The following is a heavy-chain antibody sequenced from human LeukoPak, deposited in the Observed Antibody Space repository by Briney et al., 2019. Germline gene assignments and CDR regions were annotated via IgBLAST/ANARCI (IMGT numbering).Heavy chain of an antibody. V-gene: IGHV5-51*04. CDR2: IYPGDSDT. D-gene: IGHD3-22*01. CDR3: TRTRGGYFSDYYYYMDV. J-gene: IGHJ6*03. Sequence: GESLKISCKGSGYSFTSYWIGWVRQMPGKGLEWMGIIYPGDSDTRYSPSFQGQVTISADKPISTAYLQWSSLKASDTAMYYCTRTRGGYFSDYYYYMDVWGKGTTVTVSS. CDR1: GYSFTSYW.